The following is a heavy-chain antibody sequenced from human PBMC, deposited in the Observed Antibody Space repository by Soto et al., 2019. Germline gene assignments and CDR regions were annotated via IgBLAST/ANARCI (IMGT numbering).Heavy chain of an antibody. CDR3: AGILWLGANSDWFDP. D-gene: IGHD3-10*01. CDR2: MSSDGSNK. CDR1: GFTFSSFA. Sequence: QVQLVESGGGVVQPGRSLRLSCAASGFTFSSFAMHWVRQAPGKGLEWVAVMSSDGSNKYYADSVKGRFTISRDNSKNTLYLQMNILTTEDTAVYYCAGILWLGANSDWFDPWGQGTLVTVSS. J-gene: IGHJ5*02. V-gene: IGHV3-30*01.